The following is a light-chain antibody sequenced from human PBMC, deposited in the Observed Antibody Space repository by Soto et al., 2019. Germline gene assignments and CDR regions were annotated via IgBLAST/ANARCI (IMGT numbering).Light chain of an antibody. CDR3: QQGYSALWT. Sequence: DIQLTQSPSSLSASVGDRVTISCRASQSISSYLNWYQQKPGKAPKLLIYSSFNLQSGVPSRFSGSGSGTDFTLTISSLQPEDFATYYCQQGYSALWTFGQGNRLDSK. J-gene: IGKJ1*01. CDR1: QSISSY. V-gene: IGKV1-39*01. CDR2: SSF.